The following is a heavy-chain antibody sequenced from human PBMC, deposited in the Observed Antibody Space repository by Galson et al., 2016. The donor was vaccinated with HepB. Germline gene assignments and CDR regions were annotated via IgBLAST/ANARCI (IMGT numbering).Heavy chain of an antibody. CDR2: ISISGNDI. D-gene: IGHD1-26*01. V-gene: IGHV3-11*01. CDR3: ARDIGRNWFDP. CDR1: GFTLSDFY. Sequence: SLRLSCAASGFTLSDFYMSWIRQAPGKGLEWVSYISISGNDIDYADSVKGRFTISRDKAKNSLYLQINSLRAEDTAVYFCARDIGRNWFDPWGQGTLVTVSS. J-gene: IGHJ5*02.